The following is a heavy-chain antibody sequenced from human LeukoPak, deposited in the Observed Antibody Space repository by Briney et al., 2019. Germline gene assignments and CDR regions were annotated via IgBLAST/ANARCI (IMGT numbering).Heavy chain of an antibody. V-gene: IGHV1-69*05. D-gene: IGHD6-6*01. Sequence: SVKVSCKASGGSFSTYAISWVRQAPGQGLEWMGGIIPIFGTADYAQKFQGRVTITRNTSISTAYMELSSLRSEDTAVYYCARGSFVSSLSDFDYWGQGTLVTVSS. CDR1: GGSFSTYA. CDR2: IIPIFGTA. J-gene: IGHJ4*02. CDR3: ARGSFVSSLSDFDY.